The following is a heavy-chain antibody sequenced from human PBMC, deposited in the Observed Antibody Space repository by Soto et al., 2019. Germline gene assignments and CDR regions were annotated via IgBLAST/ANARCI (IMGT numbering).Heavy chain of an antibody. J-gene: IGHJ4*02. V-gene: IGHV3-30-3*01. CDR1: GFTCSSYA. D-gene: IGHD6-13*01. CDR2: ISYEGSNK. CDR3: ARDLGSSYDY. Sequence: QVQLVESGGGVVQPGRSLRLSCAASGFTCSSYAMHWVRQAPGKGLEWVAVISYEGSNKYYADSVKGRFTISRDNSKNTLYLQMNRLRAEDTAVYYCARDLGSSYDYWGQGTLLTVSS.